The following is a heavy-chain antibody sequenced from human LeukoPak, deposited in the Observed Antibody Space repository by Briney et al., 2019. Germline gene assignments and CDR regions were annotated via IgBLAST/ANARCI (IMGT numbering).Heavy chain of an antibody. V-gene: IGHV3-48*01. CDR1: GFTFSTNS. Sequence: SGGSLRLSCAASGFTFSTNSMSWVRQAPGKGLEWVSYITSSGSVIHYSDSVRGRFTISRDNAKSSLYLQMNSLRAEDTAVYYCARKVSSGWYDYWGQGTLVTVSS. D-gene: IGHD6-19*01. CDR3: ARKVSSGWYDY. J-gene: IGHJ4*02. CDR2: ITSSGSVI.